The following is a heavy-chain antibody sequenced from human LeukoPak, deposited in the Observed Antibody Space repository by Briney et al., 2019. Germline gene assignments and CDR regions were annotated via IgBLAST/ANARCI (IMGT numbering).Heavy chain of an antibody. D-gene: IGHD3-22*01. CDR3: AKDLWPYYDSSA. Sequence: QTGGSLRLSCAASEFTFSSYAMSWVRQAPGKGLEWVSMISVSDDTTYYADSVKGRFTISRDNSENTLYLQMNNLRAEDTAVYYCAKDLWPYYDSSAWGQGTLVTVSS. V-gene: IGHV3-23*01. CDR1: EFTFSSYA. CDR2: ISVSDDTT. J-gene: IGHJ5*02.